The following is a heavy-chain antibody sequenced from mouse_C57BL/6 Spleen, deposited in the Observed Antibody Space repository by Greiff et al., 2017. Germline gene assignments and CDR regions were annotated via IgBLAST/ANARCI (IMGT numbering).Heavy chain of an antibody. D-gene: IGHD1-1*01. Sequence: VMLVESGPGLVQPSQSLSITCTVPGFSLTSYGVHWVRQSPGKGLEWLGVIWRGGSTDYNAAFMSRLSITKDNSKSQVFFKMNSLQADDTAIYYCAKDYGSSPYYFDYWGQGTTLTVSS. J-gene: IGHJ2*01. CDR1: GFSLTSYG. V-gene: IGHV2-5*01. CDR3: AKDYGSSPYYFDY. CDR2: IWRGGST.